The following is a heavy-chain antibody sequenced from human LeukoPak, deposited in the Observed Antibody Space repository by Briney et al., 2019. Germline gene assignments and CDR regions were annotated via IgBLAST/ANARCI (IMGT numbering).Heavy chain of an antibody. D-gene: IGHD2-15*01. CDR3: AKDGRYCSGGSCYPDY. V-gene: IGHV7-4-1*02. CDR1: GYTFNRYA. Sequence: ASVKVSFMTSGYTFNRYAINWVRQAPGQGLEWMGWINTNSGNPTYAQGFRGRFVFSLDTSVSTAYLQISSLRAEDTAVYYCAKDGRYCSGGSCYPDYWGQGTLVTVSS. CDR2: INTNSGNP. J-gene: IGHJ4*02.